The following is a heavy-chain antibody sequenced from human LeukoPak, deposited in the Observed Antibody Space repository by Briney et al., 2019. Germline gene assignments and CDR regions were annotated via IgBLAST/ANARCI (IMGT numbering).Heavy chain of an antibody. Sequence: GASVKVSCKASGYTFTGYYMHWVRQAPGQGLEWMGWINPNSGGTNYAQKFQGRVTMTRDTSISTAYMELSRLRSDDTAVYYCARDGITMVRGVIITPKLDYWGQGTLVTVSS. J-gene: IGHJ4*02. V-gene: IGHV1-2*02. CDR1: GYTFTGYY. CDR3: ARDGITMVRGVIITPKLDY. D-gene: IGHD3-10*01. CDR2: INPNSGGT.